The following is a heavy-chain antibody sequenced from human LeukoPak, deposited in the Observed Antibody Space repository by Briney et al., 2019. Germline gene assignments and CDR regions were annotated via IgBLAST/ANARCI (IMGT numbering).Heavy chain of an antibody. D-gene: IGHD3-10*01. V-gene: IGHV3-7*01. CDR2: VKQDGSEK. CDR3: ASIEQYYGSGSYPFDY. J-gene: IGHJ4*02. CDR1: GFTFSSYW. Sequence: GGSLRLSCAASGFTFSSYWMSWVRQAPGKGLEWVANVKQDGSEKYYVDSVKGRFTISRDNAKNSLYLQMNSLRAEDTAVYYCASIEQYYGSGSYPFDYWGQGTLVTVSS.